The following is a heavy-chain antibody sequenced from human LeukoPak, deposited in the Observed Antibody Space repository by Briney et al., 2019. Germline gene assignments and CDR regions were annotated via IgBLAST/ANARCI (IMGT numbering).Heavy chain of an antibody. V-gene: IGHV4-4*07. CDR2: IYTSGST. CDR3: ARVGGGSYIRTFDI. J-gene: IGHJ3*02. D-gene: IGHD1-26*01. CDR1: GGSISSYY. Sequence: SETLSLTCTVSGGSISSYYWSWIRQPAGKGLEWIGRIYTSGSTDYNPSLKSRVTMSINTSKNQFSLKLSSVTAADTAVYYCARVGGGSYIRTFDIWGQGTMVTVSS.